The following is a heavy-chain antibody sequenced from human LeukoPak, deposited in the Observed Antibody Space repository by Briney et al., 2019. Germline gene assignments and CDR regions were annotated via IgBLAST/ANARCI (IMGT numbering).Heavy chain of an antibody. CDR2: ICGSGGSL. D-gene: IGHD3-16*02. CDR3: AKLMGSLDAWGSFRFSFDS. V-gene: IGHV3-23*01. CDR1: GFTFSSYA. Sequence: PGGSLRLSCAASGFTFSSYAMSWVRLAPGKRLDWVSPICGSGGSLYYADSVRGRFTISRDNSKNTLYLQMNSLRAEDTAVYYCAKLMGSLDAWGSFRFSFDSWGQGTLVTVSS. J-gene: IGHJ4*02.